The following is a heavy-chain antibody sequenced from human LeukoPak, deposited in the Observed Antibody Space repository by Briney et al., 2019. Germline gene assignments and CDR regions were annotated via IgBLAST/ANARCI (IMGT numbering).Heavy chain of an antibody. CDR3: ARDLGQYYDTSDNWFDP. V-gene: IGHV3-74*01. J-gene: IGHJ5*02. Sequence: GGSLRLSCAASGFTFSNYWMHWVRQAPGKELVWVSRINSDGINTGYADSVKGRFTISRDNAKNTLNLQMNSLRAEDTAVYYCARDLGQYYDTSDNWFDPWGQGTLVTVSS. CDR2: INSDGINT. D-gene: IGHD3-22*01. CDR1: GFTFSNYW.